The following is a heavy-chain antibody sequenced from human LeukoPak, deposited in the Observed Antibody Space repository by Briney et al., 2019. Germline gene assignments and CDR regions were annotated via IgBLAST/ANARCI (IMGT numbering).Heavy chain of an antibody. CDR2: INPNSGGT. CDR3: ARSVYFDWLSLN. V-gene: IGHV1-2*02. D-gene: IGHD3-9*01. CDR1: GCTFTGYY. J-gene: IGHJ4*02. Sequence: GASVKVSCKASGCTFTGYYMHWVRQAPGQGLEWMGWINPNSGGTNYAQKFQGRVTMTRDTSISTAYMELSRLRSDDTAVYYCARSVYFDWLSLNWGQGTLVTVSS.